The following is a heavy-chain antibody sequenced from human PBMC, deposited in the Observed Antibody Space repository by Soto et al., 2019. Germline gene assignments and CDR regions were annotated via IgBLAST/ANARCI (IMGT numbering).Heavy chain of an antibody. CDR2: IIPIFGTP. Sequence: SVKVSCKASGGTFSSYTISWVRQAPGQGLEWMGRIIPIFGTPTYAQKFQGRVTITADDSTSTAYMELSSLRSEDTAVYYCARDYTSSHNYDSTNYGYFDFWGLGTLVTVSS. CDR1: GGTFSSYT. V-gene: IGHV1-69*13. CDR3: ARDYTSSHNYDSTNYGYFDF. J-gene: IGHJ4*02. D-gene: IGHD3-22*01.